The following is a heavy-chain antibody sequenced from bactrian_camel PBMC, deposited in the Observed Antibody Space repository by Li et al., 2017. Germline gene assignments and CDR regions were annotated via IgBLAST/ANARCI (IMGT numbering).Heavy chain of an antibody. CDR2: ITDNSGGI. J-gene: IGHJ4*01. Sequence: VQLVESGGGVVQPGGSLRLSCAASGFTFGDLGMNWVRQAPGKGLEWVSRITDNSGGIYYADSVKGRFTVSRDNANNTVNLMMNSLKPEDTAMYYCAANFGPYCSGPYLARRANFLGQGTQVTVS. V-gene: IGHV3S40*01. D-gene: IGHD2*01. CDR1: GFTFGDLG.